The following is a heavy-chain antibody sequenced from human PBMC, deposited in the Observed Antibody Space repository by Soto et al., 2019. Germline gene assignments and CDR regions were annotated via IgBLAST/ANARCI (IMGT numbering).Heavy chain of an antibody. D-gene: IGHD2-15*01. CDR3: ARQFPVASPPNGFDP. V-gene: IGHV1-69*01. Sequence: QVQLVQSGAEVKKPGSSVKVSCKASGGTFRSYTINWVRQAPGQGLEWMGGLIPIFGTANYAQKFQGRVTITADESTSTAYMELSSLISEDTAVYYCARQFPVASPPNGFDPWGQGTLVTVSS. J-gene: IGHJ5*02. CDR2: LIPIFGTA. CDR1: GGTFRSYT.